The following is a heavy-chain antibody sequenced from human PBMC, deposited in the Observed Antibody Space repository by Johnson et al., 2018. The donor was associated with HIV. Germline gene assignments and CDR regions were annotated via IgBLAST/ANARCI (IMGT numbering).Heavy chain of an antibody. V-gene: IGHV3-30-3*01. Sequence: QVQLVESGGGVVQPGRSLRLSCAASGFTFSSYAMHWVRQAPGKGLEWVAVISYDGSNKYYADSVKGRFTISRDNSKNTLYLQMNSLRAEDTAVYYCARDLNRYYYGSVKALDIWGQGTMVTVSS. CDR2: ISYDGSNK. D-gene: IGHD3-10*01. J-gene: IGHJ3*02. CDR3: ARDLNRYYYGSVKALDI. CDR1: GFTFSSYA.